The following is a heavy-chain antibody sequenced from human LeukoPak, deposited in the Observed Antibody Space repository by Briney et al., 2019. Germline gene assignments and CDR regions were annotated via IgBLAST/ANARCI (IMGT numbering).Heavy chain of an antibody. V-gene: IGHV4-4*02. CDR2: IYHSGST. CDR1: GGSISSSNW. CDR3: ARERAHYDILTGYYDRARGAFDI. D-gene: IGHD3-9*01. J-gene: IGHJ3*02. Sequence: PSGTLSLTCAVSGGSISSSNWWSWVRQPPGKGLEWIGEIYHSGSTNYNPSLKSRVTISVDTSKNQFSLKLSSVTAADTAVYYCARERAHYDILTGYYDRARGAFDIWGQGTMVTVSS.